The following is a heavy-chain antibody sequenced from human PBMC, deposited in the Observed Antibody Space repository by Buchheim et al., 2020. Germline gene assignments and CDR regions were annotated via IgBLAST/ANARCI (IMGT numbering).Heavy chain of an antibody. J-gene: IGHJ4*02. CDR3: APDKEDYYDSSGYYYLVLAPY. Sequence: EVQLVESGGGLVQPGGSLRLSCAASGFTFSSYWMSWVRQAPGKGLEWVSAISGSGGSTYYADSVKGRFTISRDNSKNTLYLQMNSLRAEDTAVYYCAPDKEDYYDSSGYYYLVLAPYRGQGTL. D-gene: IGHD3-22*01. CDR1: GFTFSSYW. CDR2: ISGSGGST. V-gene: IGHV3-23*04.